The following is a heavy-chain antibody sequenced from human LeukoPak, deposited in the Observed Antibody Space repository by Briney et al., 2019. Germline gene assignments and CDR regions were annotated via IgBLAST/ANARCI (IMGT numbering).Heavy chain of an antibody. CDR1: GGSISSSSYY. CDR3: ARRVRYCSSTSCSYDAFDI. V-gene: IGHV4-39*07. J-gene: IGHJ3*02. D-gene: IGHD2-2*01. Sequence: SETLSLTCTVSGGSISSSSYYWSWIRQPPGKGLEWIGEINHSGSTNYNPSLKSRVTISVDTSKNQFSLKLSSVTAADTAVYYCARRVRYCSSTSCSYDAFDIWGQGTMVTVSS. CDR2: INHSGST.